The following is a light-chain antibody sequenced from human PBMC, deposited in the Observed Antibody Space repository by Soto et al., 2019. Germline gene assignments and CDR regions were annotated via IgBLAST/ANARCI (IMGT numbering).Light chain of an antibody. CDR3: QQYGSFTVT. CDR1: QSVSSSY. CDR2: GAS. Sequence: EMVMTQSPATLYVSPGESATLSCRASQSVSSSYLAWYQQKPGQAPRLLIYGASSRATGIPDRFSGSGSGTDFTLTISRLEPEDFAVYYCQQYGSFTVTFGQGTRLEIK. V-gene: IGKV3-20*01. J-gene: IGKJ5*01.